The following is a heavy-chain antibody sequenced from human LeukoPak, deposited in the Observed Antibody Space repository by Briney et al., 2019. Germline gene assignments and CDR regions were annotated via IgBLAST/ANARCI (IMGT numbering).Heavy chain of an antibody. V-gene: IGHV3-30-3*01. CDR3: ARDPYSDSSGLYPPGDP. CDR1: GFTFSSYA. Sequence: PGRSLRLSCAASGFTFSSYAMHWVRQAPGKGLEWVAVISYDGSNKYYADSVKGRFTISRDNSKNTLYLQMNSLRAEDTAVYHCARDPYSDSSGLYPPGDPCGQGTLVTVSS. D-gene: IGHD3-22*01. J-gene: IGHJ5*02. CDR2: ISYDGSNK.